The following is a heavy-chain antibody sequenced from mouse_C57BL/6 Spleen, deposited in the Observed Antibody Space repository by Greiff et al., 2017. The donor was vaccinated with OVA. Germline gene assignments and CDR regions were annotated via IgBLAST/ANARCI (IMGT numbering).Heavy chain of an antibody. CDR3: ARLGVTTGWYFDV. V-gene: IGHV5-15*01. CDR2: ISNLAYSI. CDR1: GFTFSDYG. D-gene: IGHD2-2*01. Sequence: EVKLVESGGGLVQPGGSLKLSCAASGFTFSDYGMAWGRQAPRKGPEWVAFISNLAYSIYYADTVTGRFTISRENAKNTLYLEMSSLRSEDTAMYYCARLGVTTGWYFDVWGTGTTVTVSS. J-gene: IGHJ1*03.